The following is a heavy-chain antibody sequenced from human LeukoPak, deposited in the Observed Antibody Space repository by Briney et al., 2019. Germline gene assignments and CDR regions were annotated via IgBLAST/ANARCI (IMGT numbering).Heavy chain of an antibody. J-gene: IGHJ4*02. D-gene: IGHD3-22*01. CDR1: GGSISSSSYY. Sequence: SETLSLTCTVSGGSISSSSYYWGWIRQPPGKGLEWIGSIYYSGSTYYNPSLKSRVTISVDTSKNQFSLRLSSVTAADTAVYYCARDPFSRYYDSSGRDYWGQGTLVTVSS. CDR2: IYYSGST. V-gene: IGHV4-39*07. CDR3: ARDPFSRYYDSSGRDY.